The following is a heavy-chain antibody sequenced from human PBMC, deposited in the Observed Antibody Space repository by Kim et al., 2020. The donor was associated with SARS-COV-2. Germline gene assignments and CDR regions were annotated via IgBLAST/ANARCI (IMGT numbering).Heavy chain of an antibody. Sequence: RTYHADAVRGRFTISEDNTKNTLYLQMNSLRAEDTAVYYCAKAMDTAIPDYWGQGTLVTVSS. D-gene: IGHD5-18*01. V-gene: IGHV3-23*01. CDR2: RT. J-gene: IGHJ4*02. CDR3: AKAMDTAIPDY.